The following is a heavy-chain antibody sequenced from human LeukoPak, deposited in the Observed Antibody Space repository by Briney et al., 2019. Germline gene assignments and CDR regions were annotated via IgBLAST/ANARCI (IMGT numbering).Heavy chain of an antibody. Sequence: SGTLSLTCAVYGGSFSGYYWSWIRQPPGKGLEWIGEINHSGSTNYNPSLKSRVTISVDTSKNQFSLKLSSVTAADTAVYYCARGRVTMVRGAPPPGYYYYGMDVWGQGTTVTVSS. D-gene: IGHD3-10*01. CDR1: GGSFSGYY. CDR3: ARGRVTMVRGAPPPGYYYYGMDV. V-gene: IGHV4-34*01. J-gene: IGHJ6*02. CDR2: INHSGST.